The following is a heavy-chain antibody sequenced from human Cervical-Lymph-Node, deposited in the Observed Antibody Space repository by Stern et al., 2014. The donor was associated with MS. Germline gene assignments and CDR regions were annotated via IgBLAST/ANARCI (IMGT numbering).Heavy chain of an antibody. CDR2: IIPIFGTE. J-gene: IGHJ4*02. Sequence: EQLVESGAEVKKPGSSVKVSCKASGGTFRSYAISWGRQAPGQGLEWIGGIIPIFGTENSAQKFQGRVTIAAEESTSTAYMELSSLRSEDTAVYYCDARIAALGTYFDYWGQGTLVTVSS. CDR3: DARIAALGTYFDY. V-gene: IGHV1-69*01. D-gene: IGHD6-25*01. CDR1: GGTFRSYA.